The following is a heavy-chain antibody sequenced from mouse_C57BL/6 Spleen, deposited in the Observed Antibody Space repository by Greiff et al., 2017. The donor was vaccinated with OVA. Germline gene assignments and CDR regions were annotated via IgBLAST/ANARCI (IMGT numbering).Heavy chain of an antibody. V-gene: IGHV1-20*01. CDR3: ARDGYFDY. Sequence: EVQLQQSGPELVKPGDSVKISCKASGYSFTGYFMNWVMQSHGKSLEWIGRINPYNGDTFYNQKFKGKATLTVDKSSSTAHMELRSLTSEDSAAYYCARDGYFDYWGQGTTLTVSS. CDR1: GYSFTGYF. D-gene: IGHD2-3*01. CDR2: INPYNGDT. J-gene: IGHJ2*01.